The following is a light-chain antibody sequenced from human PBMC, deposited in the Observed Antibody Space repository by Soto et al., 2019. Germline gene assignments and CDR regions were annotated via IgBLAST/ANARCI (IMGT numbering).Light chain of an antibody. CDR1: QGISSW. Sequence: DIQLTQSPSSVSASVGDRVTITCRASQGISSWLAWYQQKLGKAPNLLIYDASTLQSGVPSRFGGSGSGTDFSLTISSLQPEDFGTYYCQQANSFPLAFGGGTKVDIK. CDR2: DAS. CDR3: QQANSFPLA. J-gene: IGKJ4*01. V-gene: IGKV1D-12*01.